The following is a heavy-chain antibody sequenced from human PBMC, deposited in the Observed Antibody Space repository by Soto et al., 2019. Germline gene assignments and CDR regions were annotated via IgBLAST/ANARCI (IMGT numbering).Heavy chain of an antibody. CDR1: GGSFSGYY. V-gene: IGHV4-34*01. J-gene: IGHJ4*02. Sequence: QVQLQQWGAGLLKPSETLSLTCAVYGGSFSGYYWSWIRQPPGKGLEWIGEINHSGSTNYNPSPKSRVTISVDTSKNQFSLKLSSVTAADTAVYYCARAKRANIVATYGDYWGQGTLVTVSS. CDR3: ARAKRANIVATYGDY. D-gene: IGHD5-12*01. CDR2: INHSGST.